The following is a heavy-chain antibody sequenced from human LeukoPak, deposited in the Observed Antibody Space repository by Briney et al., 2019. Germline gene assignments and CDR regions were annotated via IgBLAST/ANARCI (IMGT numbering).Heavy chain of an antibody. CDR3: AKLVWFGELLYRLDAFDI. V-gene: IGHV3-23*01. D-gene: IGHD3-10*01. CDR2: ISGSGGST. CDR1: GLTFSSYA. J-gene: IGHJ3*02. Sequence: PGGSLRLSCAASGLTFSSYAMSWVRQAPGKGLEWVSAISGSGGSTYYADSVKGRFTISRDNSKNTLYLQMNSLRAEDTAVYYCAKLVWFGELLYRLDAFDIWGQGTMVTVSS.